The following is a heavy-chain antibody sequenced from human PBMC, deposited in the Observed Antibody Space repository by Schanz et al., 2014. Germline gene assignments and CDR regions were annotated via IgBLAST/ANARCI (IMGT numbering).Heavy chain of an antibody. Sequence: FVQPGGSLRLSCATSGFTVNTNYMSWVRQAPGKGLEWISSMYINSGSTQYADSVKVRFIISRDSSKNTLFLQMNSLRAEDTAVYFCARDGGRDGYNLAFDVWGQGTLVTVSS. CDR3: ARDGGRDGYNLAFDV. CDR1: GFTVNTNY. D-gene: IGHD5-12*01. CDR2: MYINSGST. J-gene: IGHJ3*01. V-gene: IGHV3-53*01.